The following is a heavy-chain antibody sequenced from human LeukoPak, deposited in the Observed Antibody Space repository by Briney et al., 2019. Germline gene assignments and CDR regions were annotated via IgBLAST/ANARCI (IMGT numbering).Heavy chain of an antibody. D-gene: IGHD4-17*01. CDR3: GKDPNGDYIGAFDM. CDR1: GFTVSTNY. J-gene: IGHJ3*02. Sequence: GGSLRLSCAASGFTVSTNYMSWVRQAPGKGLEWVSVIYSGDNTYYADSVKGRSTISRDNAKNTLYLEMNSLRAEDTAVYYCGKDPNGDYIGAFDMWGRGTMVTVSP. CDR2: IYSGDNT. V-gene: IGHV3-53*01.